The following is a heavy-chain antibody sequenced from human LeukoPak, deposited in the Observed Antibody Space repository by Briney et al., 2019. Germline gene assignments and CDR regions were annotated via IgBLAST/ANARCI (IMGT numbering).Heavy chain of an antibody. CDR3: AKRGVVIRVILVGFHKEAYYFDS. V-gene: IGHV3-23*01. Sequence: GGSLRLSCAVSGITLSNYGMSWVRQAPGKGLEWVAGISGSGGGTHYADSVKGRFTIARDNPKNTLHLQMNSLRAEDTAVYFCAKRGVVIRVILVGFHKEAYYFDSWGQGALVIVSS. CDR1: GITLSNYG. J-gene: IGHJ4*02. CDR2: ISGSGGGT. D-gene: IGHD3-10*01.